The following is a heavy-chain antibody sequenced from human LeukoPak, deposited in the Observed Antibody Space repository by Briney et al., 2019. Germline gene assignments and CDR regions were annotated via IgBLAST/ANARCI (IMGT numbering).Heavy chain of an antibody. Sequence: PSETLSLTCSVYGGSLKDYYWSWIRPPPRQGPEWIGEINHSGSNNYNPSLKSRLNITAGTSKNQLSLELSPGTAADTAVYYCGRGGAGMRRCLDYWGQGTLVTVSS. CDR3: GRGGAGMRRCLDY. CDR1: GGSLKDYY. V-gene: IGHV4-34*01. D-gene: IGHD4-17*01. J-gene: IGHJ4*02. CDR2: INHSGSN.